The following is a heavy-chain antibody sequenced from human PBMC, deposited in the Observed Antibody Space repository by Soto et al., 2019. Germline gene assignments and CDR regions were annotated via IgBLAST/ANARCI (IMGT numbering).Heavy chain of an antibody. J-gene: IGHJ5*02. D-gene: IGHD6-13*01. Sequence: ASVKVSCKASGYTFTSYAMHWVRQAPGQRLEWMGWINAGNGNTKYSQKFQGRVTITRDTSASTAYMELSSLRSEDTAVYYCGRWVAAAGTRWFDPWGQGTLVTVSS. V-gene: IGHV1-3*01. CDR1: GYTFTSYA. CDR3: GRWVAAAGTRWFDP. CDR2: INAGNGNT.